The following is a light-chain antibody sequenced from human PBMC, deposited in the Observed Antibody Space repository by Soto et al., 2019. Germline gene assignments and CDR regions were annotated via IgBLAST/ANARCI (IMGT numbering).Light chain of an antibody. CDR3: QQSSNSPRT. CDR2: DAS. Sequence: EIVFTQSPATVSLSPGERATLSCRASQSVSSYLAWYQQKPGQPPRLLIYDASNRATGIPAKFSGSGSGTDFTLSIISREPEEVAGYYFQQSSNSPRTFGQGNKGEI. J-gene: IGKJ1*01. V-gene: IGKV3-11*01. CDR1: QSVSSY.